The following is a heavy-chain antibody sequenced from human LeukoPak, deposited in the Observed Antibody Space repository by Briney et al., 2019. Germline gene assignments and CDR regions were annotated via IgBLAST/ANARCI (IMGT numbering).Heavy chain of an antibody. V-gene: IGHV3-23*01. CDR3: AKVQEMDTILPPFHY. J-gene: IGHJ4*02. Sequence: PGGSLRLSCVGSEFTFTTYWMSWVRQAPGKGLEWVSAISGSGGTTFYADSVKGRFTISRDNSKNTLYLQVNSLRAADTAIYYCAKVQEMDTILPPFHYWGQGTLVTVSS. D-gene: IGHD5-24*01. CDR1: EFTFTTYW. CDR2: ISGSGGTT.